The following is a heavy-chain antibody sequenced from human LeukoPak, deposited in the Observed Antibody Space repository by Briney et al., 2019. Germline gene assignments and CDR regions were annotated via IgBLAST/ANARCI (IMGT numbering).Heavy chain of an antibody. J-gene: IGHJ6*02. CDR2: ISNNGNII. CDR3: ARVDV. V-gene: IGHV3-11*01. Sequence: GGSLRLSWAASGFIFSDYYMNWIRQAPGKGLEWVSSISNNGNIIYYADSVKGRFTISRDNAKKSLYLQMNSLRAEDTAVYYCARVDVWGQGTTVTVSS. CDR1: GFIFSDYY.